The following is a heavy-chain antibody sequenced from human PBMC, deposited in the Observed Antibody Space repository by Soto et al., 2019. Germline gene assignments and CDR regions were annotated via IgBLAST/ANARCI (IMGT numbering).Heavy chain of an antibody. D-gene: IGHD2-15*01. CDR2: IIPILGIA. J-gene: IGHJ6*02. CDR1: GGTFSSYT. CDR3: ASGGAPVVPGDYYYYGMAV. Sequence: QVQLVQSGAEVKKPGSSVKVSCKASGGTFSSYTISWVRQAPGQGLEWMGRIIPILGIANYAQKFQGRVTITAATSTSTAYMELSSLRSEDTAVYYCASGGAPVVPGDYYYYGMAVWGQGTTVTVSS. V-gene: IGHV1-69*02.